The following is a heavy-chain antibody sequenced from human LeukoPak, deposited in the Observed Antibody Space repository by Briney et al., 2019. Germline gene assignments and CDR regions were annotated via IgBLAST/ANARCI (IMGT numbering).Heavy chain of an antibody. Sequence: PGGSLRLSCKASGFSIHQSSMNWVRQAPVKGLEWVASIRPDGSAVFYVDSVKGRFTFSRDNAKNSLDLQMNSLRAEDTALYYCAKFGLPYSIDLWGQGTMVTVSS. CDR2: IRPDGSAV. J-gene: IGHJ3*01. CDR3: AKFGLPYSIDL. D-gene: IGHD3/OR15-3a*01. V-gene: IGHV3-7*01. CDR1: GFSIHQSS.